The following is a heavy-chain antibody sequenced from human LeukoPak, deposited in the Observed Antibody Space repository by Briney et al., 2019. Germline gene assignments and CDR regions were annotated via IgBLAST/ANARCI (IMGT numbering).Heavy chain of an antibody. Sequence: GGSLRLSCAASGFTFSSYGMHWVRQAPGKGLEWVAVIWYDGSNKYYADSVKGRFTISRDNAKNSLYLQMNSLRVEDTAVYYCARLGLEVGGPNWFDPWGQGTLVTVSS. CDR3: ARLGLEVGGPNWFDP. D-gene: IGHD1-1*01. CDR1: GFTFSSYG. J-gene: IGHJ5*02. V-gene: IGHV3-33*01. CDR2: IWYDGSNK.